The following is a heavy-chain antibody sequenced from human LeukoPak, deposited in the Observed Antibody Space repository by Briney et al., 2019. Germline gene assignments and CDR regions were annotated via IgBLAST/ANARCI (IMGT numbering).Heavy chain of an antibody. D-gene: IGHD5/OR15-5a*01. J-gene: IGHJ3*02. CDR2: INPNSGGT. CDR3: ARAVYPYDAFDI. Sequence: ASVKVSCKASGYTFTGYYMHWVRQAPGQGLEWMGWINPNSGGTNYAQKFQGRVTMTRDTSISTAYMELSRLRSDVTAVYYCARAVYPYDAFDIWGQGTMVTVSS. V-gene: IGHV1-2*02. CDR1: GYTFTGYY.